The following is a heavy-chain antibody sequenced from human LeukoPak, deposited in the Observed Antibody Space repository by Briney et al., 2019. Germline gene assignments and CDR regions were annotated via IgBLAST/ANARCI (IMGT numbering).Heavy chain of an antibody. J-gene: IGHJ4*02. Sequence: ASVKVSCKASAYTFTNYGINWVRQAHGQVLEWMGWIIAYNANTNYTQSIQGRVTMTTDTSTSTAYMELRSLRSDDAAVYYCARGSYYYDPYYFDFGGQGTLVTVFS. D-gene: IGHD3-22*01. CDR1: AYTFTNYG. V-gene: IGHV1-18*01. CDR2: IIAYNANT. CDR3: ARGSYYYDPYYFDF.